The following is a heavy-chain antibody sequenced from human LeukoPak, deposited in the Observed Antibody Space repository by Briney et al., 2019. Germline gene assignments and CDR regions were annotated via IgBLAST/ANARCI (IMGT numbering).Heavy chain of an antibody. V-gene: IGHV1-2*02. CDR2: INLNSGGT. Sequence: ASVKLSCKASGYSFTGYYMHWVRHAPGQGLEWMGWINLNSGGTKYAQKFQGRVTMTRDTSISTAYRELSSLRSDDTAVYYCARVQGSYDFWRGYSQNGMDVWGQGTTVTVS. CDR1: GYSFTGYY. J-gene: IGHJ6*02. D-gene: IGHD3-3*01. CDR3: ARVQGSYDFWRGYSQNGMDV.